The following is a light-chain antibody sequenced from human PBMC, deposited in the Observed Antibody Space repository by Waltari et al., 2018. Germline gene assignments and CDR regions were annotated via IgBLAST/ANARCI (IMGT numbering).Light chain of an antibody. Sequence: SYELTQPPSVSVSPGQTARITCSGDALPKQYAYWYQQKPGQAPVLLIYKDSQRPSGIPERFSASSSATTVTLTISGVQAEDEADYYCQSADSSSMYWVFGGGTKLTVL. V-gene: IGLV3-25*03. J-gene: IGLJ3*02. CDR1: ALPKQY. CDR3: QSADSSSMYWV. CDR2: KDS.